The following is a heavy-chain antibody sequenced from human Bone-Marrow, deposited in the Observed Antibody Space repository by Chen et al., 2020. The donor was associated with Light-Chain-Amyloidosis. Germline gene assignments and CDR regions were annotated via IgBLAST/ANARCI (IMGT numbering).Heavy chain of an antibody. CDR3: TTGDAIQSYHYGLDV. CDR2: FDPEDGKT. CDR1: GYTLTDVA. D-gene: IGHD2-21*01. V-gene: IGHV1-24*01. J-gene: IGHJ6*02. Sequence: VQLVQSGAEVKKPGASVKVSCKVSGYTLTDVAMHWVRQTPGKGLEWMGGFDPEDGKTIYERKFQGRVTMTEDTSTDTAFMELSSLRSEDTAVYFCTTGDAIQSYHYGLDVWGQGTTVIVSS.